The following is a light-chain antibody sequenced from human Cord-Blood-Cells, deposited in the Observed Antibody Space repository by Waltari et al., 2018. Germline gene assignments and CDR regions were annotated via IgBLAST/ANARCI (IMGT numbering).Light chain of an antibody. CDR3: QQRYSTLLT. CDR1: QSISSY. CDR2: AAS. J-gene: IGKJ4*02. V-gene: IGKV1-39*01. Sequence: DIQMTQSPSSLSASVGDRVTITSRASQSISSYLNWYQQKPGKAPKLLIYAASSLQSGVPSRFSGSGSGTDFTLTISSLQPEDFATYYGQQRYSTLLTFGGGTKVEIK.